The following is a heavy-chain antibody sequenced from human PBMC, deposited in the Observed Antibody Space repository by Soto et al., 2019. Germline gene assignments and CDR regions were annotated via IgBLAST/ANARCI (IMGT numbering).Heavy chain of an antibody. D-gene: IGHD6-19*01. J-gene: IGHJ3*02. Sequence: ASVKVSCKASGYTFTSYGISWVRQALGQGLEWMGWISAYNGNTNYAQKLQGRVTMTTDTSTSTAYMELRSLRSDDTAVYYCARDFLSRSGADAFDIWGQGTMVTVSS. CDR3: ARDFLSRSGADAFDI. V-gene: IGHV1-18*01. CDR1: GYTFTSYG. CDR2: ISAYNGNT.